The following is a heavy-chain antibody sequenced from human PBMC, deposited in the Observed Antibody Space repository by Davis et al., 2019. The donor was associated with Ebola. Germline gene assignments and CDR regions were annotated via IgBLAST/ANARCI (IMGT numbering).Heavy chain of an antibody. V-gene: IGHV3-48*03. J-gene: IGHJ4*02. CDR2: ISGSGGST. CDR3: AREVAQCGGDCLDY. D-gene: IGHD2-21*01. CDR1: GFTFSSYY. Sequence: GESLKISCAASGFTFSSYYMDWVRQAPGKGLEWVSAISGSGGSTYYADSVKGRFTVSRDNARNSMYLQMNSLRAEDTAIYYCAREVAQCGGDCLDYWGQGTLVTVSS.